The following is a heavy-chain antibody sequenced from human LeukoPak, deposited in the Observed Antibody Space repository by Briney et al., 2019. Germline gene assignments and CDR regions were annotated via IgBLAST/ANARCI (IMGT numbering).Heavy chain of an antibody. CDR3: ARGLLRRRDAFDI. V-gene: IGHV4-34*01. J-gene: IGHJ3*02. D-gene: IGHD2-15*01. Sequence: SETLSLTCAVYGGSLSGYYWSWIRQPPGKGLEWIGEINHSGSTNYNPSLKSRVTISVDTSKNQFSLKLSSVTAADTAVYYCARGLLRRRDAFDIWGQGTMVTVSS. CDR2: INHSGST. CDR1: GGSLSGYY.